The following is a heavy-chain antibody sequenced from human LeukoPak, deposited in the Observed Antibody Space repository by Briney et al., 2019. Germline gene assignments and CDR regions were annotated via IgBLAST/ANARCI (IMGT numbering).Heavy chain of an antibody. CDR3: ARDLSSLDYVLSMDV. Sequence: ASVKVSCKVSGYTLTELSMHWVRQAPGKGLEWMGGFDPEDGETIYAQKFQGRVTMTTDTSTSTAYMELRSLRSDDTAVYYCARDLSSLDYVLSMDVWGQGTTVTVSS. D-gene: IGHD4-17*01. V-gene: IGHV1-24*01. CDR1: GYTLTELS. CDR2: FDPEDGET. J-gene: IGHJ6*02.